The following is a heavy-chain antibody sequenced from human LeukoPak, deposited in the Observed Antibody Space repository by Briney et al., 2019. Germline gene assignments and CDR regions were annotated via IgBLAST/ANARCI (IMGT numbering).Heavy chain of an antibody. V-gene: IGHV3-30*04. CDR1: GFTFSSYA. CDR3: ARGWFGELYAFDI. J-gene: IGHJ3*02. D-gene: IGHD3-10*01. CDR2: ISYDGSNK. Sequence: GGSLRLSCAASGFTFSSYAMHWVRQAPGKGLEWVAVISYDGSNKYYADSVKGRFTISRDNSKNTLYLQMNSLRAEDTAVYYCARGWFGELYAFDIWGQGTMVTVSS.